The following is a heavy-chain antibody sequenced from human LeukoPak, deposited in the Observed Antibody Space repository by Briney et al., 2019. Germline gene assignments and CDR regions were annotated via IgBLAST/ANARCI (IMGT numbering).Heavy chain of an antibody. D-gene: IGHD3-10*01. V-gene: IGHV1-69*05. CDR1: GGTFSSYA. J-gene: IGHJ4*02. CDR2: IVPIFGTA. CDR3: ARDRGDRLYYFDY. Sequence: SVKVSCKASGGTFSSYAISWVRQAPGQGLEWMGGIVPIFGTANYAQKFQGRVTITTDESTSTAYMELSSLRSEDTAVYYCARDRGDRLYYFDYWGQGTLVTVSS.